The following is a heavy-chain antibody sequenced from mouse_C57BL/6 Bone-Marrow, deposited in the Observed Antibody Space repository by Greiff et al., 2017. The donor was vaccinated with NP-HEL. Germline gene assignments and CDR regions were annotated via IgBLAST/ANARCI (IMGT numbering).Heavy chain of an antibody. Sequence: VQLQQSGPELVKPGASVKISCKASGYAFSSSWMNWVKQRPGKGLEWIGRIYPGDGDTNYNGKFKGKATLTADKSSSTAYMQLSSLTSEDSAVYFCARWGLRPLYFDYWGQGTTLTVSS. CDR2: IYPGDGDT. V-gene: IGHV1-82*01. CDR3: ARWGLRPLYFDY. CDR1: GYAFSSSW. J-gene: IGHJ2*01. D-gene: IGHD2-4*01.